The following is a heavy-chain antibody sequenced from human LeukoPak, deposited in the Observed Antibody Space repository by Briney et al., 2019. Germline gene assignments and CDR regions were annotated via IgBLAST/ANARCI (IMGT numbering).Heavy chain of an antibody. V-gene: IGHV4-59*08. CDR2: IYYSGSA. Sequence: SETLSLTCTVSGGSISTYYWSWIRQPPGKGLEWIGYIYYSGSAKYNPSLKSRVTISADTSRNQFSLKLSSVTAADTAVYYCARHAARGASYYYGSGDNWFDPWGQGTLVTVSS. J-gene: IGHJ5*02. CDR3: ARHAARGASYYYGSGDNWFDP. D-gene: IGHD3-10*01. CDR1: GGSISTYY.